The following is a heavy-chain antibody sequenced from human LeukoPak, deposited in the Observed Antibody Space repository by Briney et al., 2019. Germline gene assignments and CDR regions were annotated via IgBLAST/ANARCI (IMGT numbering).Heavy chain of an antibody. CDR2: INYRGNT. D-gene: IGHD1-26*01. CDR1: GGSISSSYY. CDR3: ARQDHSGSFYAPIDY. V-gene: IGHV4-39*01. Sequence: WETQSLTCDVSGGSISSSYYWDWIRQPPGKGLEWIGSINYRGNTYYNLTLKSRVTISVDTSKNQFSLKLSSVTAADTSVYYCARQDHSGSFYAPIDYWGQGTLVTVSS. J-gene: IGHJ4*02.